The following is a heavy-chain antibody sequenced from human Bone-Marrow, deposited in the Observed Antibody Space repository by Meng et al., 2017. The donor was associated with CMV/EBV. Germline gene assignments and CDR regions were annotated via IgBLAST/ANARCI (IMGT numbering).Heavy chain of an antibody. V-gene: IGHV3-30*04. CDR3: ASQEIELIEYSSSYTDY. CDR2: ISYDGSNK. CDR1: GFTFSSYA. D-gene: IGHD6-6*01. J-gene: IGHJ4*02. Sequence: GESLKISCAASGFTFSSYAMHWVRQAPGKGLEWVAVISYDGSNKYYADSVKGRFTISRDNSKNTLYLQMNSLRAEDTAVYYCASQEIELIEYSSSYTDYWGQGTLVTVSS.